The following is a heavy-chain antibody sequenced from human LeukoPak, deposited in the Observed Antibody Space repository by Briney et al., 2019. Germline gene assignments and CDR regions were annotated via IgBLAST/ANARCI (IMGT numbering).Heavy chain of an antibody. CDR1: GGSISSSGYY. V-gene: IGHV4-39*07. Sequence: SETLSLTCTVSGGSISSSGYYWGWIRQPPGKGLEWIGTIFYSGRTYYNPSLKSRVIISVDMSKNQFSLKLSSVTAADTAVYFCAREDYYNSGGYYLDYWGQGTLVTVSS. CDR2: IFYSGRT. J-gene: IGHJ4*02. D-gene: IGHD3-22*01. CDR3: AREDYYNSGGYYLDY.